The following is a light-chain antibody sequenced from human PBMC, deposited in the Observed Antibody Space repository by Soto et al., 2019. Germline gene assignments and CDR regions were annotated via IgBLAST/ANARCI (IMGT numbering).Light chain of an antibody. CDR3: GTWDNSLSSVV. J-gene: IGLJ2*01. Sequence: QSVLTQPPSVSAAPGQKVTISCSGSSSNIGNNYVSWYQQLPGTAPTLLIYDISKRPSGIPDRFSGSKSGTSATLGITGLQTGDEADYYCGTWDNSLSSVVFGGGTKLTVL. CDR1: SSNIGNNY. CDR2: DIS. V-gene: IGLV1-51*01.